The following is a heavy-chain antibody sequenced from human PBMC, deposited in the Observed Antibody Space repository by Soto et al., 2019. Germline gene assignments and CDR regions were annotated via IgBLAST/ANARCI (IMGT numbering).Heavy chain of an antibody. V-gene: IGHV3-21*01. CDR3: ARVLKAPCSGGSRYHNAFDI. Sequence: GGSLRLSCAASGFTFSSYSMNWVRQAPGKGLEWVSSISSSSSYIYYADSVKGRFTISRDNAKNLLYLQMNSLRAEDTAVYYCARVLKAPCSGGSRYHNAFDIWGQGTMVTVSS. CDR1: GFTFSSYS. D-gene: IGHD2-15*01. J-gene: IGHJ3*02. CDR2: ISSSSSYI.